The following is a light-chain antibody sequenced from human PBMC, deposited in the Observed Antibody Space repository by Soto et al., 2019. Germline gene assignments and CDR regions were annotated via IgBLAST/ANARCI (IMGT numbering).Light chain of an antibody. V-gene: IGLV2-14*01. Sequence: QSVLTQPASVSGSPGQSITISCTGTSSDVGGYNYVSWYQQHPGKAPKLMIYEVSNRPSGVSNRFSGSKSGNTASLTISGLQAEDEADYYCISFTSSNTLWVFGGGTKLTVL. CDR1: SSDVGGYNY. J-gene: IGLJ3*02. CDR3: ISFTSSNTLWV. CDR2: EVS.